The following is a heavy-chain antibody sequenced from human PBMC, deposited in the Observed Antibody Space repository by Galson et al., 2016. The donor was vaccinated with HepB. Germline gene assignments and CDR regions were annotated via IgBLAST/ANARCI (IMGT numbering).Heavy chain of an antibody. J-gene: IGHJ4*02. CDR3: VRSVAEEFFDH. CDR1: GASIISTNYN. D-gene: IGHD3-3*01. CDR2: AYNNGGT. Sequence: ETLSLTCTVSGASIISTNYNWGWIRQPPGKGLEWIASAYNNGGTYHNPSLESRVTMSVDRSNNKFSLNMRSMTAADTAIYFCVRSVAEEFFDHWGQGILVTASA. V-gene: IGHV4-39*07.